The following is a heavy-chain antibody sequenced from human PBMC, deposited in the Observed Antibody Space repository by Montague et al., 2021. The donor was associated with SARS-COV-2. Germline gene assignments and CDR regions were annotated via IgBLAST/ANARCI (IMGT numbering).Heavy chain of an antibody. CDR1: GFTVNSDN. Sequence: SLRLSCAASGFTVNSDNRSWVRQAPGKGLEWVSVIYSGGSTQYADFVKGRFTISRDKSNYTLYLQMNSLRAEDTAVYYCAARADYYYGMDVWGQGTSVTVSS. V-gene: IGHV3-66*01. CDR3: AARADYYYGMDV. CDR2: IYSGGST. J-gene: IGHJ6*02.